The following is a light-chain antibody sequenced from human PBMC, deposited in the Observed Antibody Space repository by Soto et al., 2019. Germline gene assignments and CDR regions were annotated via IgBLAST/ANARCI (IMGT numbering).Light chain of an antibody. CDR3: QQYGSSPYT. J-gene: IGKJ2*01. CDR2: GAS. Sequence: EIVLTQSPGTLSLSPGERATLSCRASQTISLNYLAWYQQKGGQAPRLLISGASTRATGVPDRFSGSGSGTDFTLTVSRLEPEDFAVYYCQQYGSSPYTFRQGTKVESK. V-gene: IGKV3-20*01. CDR1: QTISLNY.